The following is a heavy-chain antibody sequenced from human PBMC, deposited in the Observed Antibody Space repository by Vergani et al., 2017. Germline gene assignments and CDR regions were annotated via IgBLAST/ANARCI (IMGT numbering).Heavy chain of an antibody. J-gene: IGHJ5*02. Sequence: QVQLVQSGAEVKKPGSSVKVSCKASGGTFSSYAISWVRQAPGQGLEWMGGIIPIFGTANYAQKFQGRVTITADESTSTAYMELSSLRSEDTAVYYCARHLTMVLGVIITWGAPFDPWGQGTLVTVSS. CDR3: ARHLTMVLGVIITWGAPFDP. V-gene: IGHV1-69*01. CDR1: GGTFSSYA. CDR2: IIPIFGTA. D-gene: IGHD3-10*01.